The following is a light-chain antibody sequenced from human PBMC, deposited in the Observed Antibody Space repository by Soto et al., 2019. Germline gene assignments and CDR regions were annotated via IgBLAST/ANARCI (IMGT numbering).Light chain of an antibody. J-gene: IGKJ4*01. Sequence: EVVMTQSPATLSASPWERATLSCMASQSVSSDLAWYHQKPGQAPRLLIYGASTRATGIPARFSGSGSGTDFTLTISRQQPEDFAIYFCQQYASSPVTVGGGAKVDI. V-gene: IGKV3-15*01. CDR1: QSVSSD. CDR2: GAS. CDR3: QQYASSPVT.